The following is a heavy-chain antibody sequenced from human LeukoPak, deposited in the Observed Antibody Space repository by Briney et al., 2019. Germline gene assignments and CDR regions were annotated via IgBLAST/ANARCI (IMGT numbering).Heavy chain of an antibody. CDR3: ARVIGYSSSWYYFDY. Sequence: ASVKVSCKASGYTFTSYGISWVRQAPGQGLEWMGWISAYNGNTNYAQKLQGRVTMTTDTSTSTAYMELSSPRSEDTAVYYCARVIGYSSSWYYFDYWGQGTLVTVSS. CDR2: ISAYNGNT. V-gene: IGHV1-18*01. J-gene: IGHJ4*02. D-gene: IGHD6-13*01. CDR1: GYTFTSYG.